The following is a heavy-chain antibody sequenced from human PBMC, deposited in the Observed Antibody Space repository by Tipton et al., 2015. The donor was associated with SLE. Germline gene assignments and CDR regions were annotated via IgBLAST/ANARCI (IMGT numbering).Heavy chain of an antibody. CDR2: ISKDGSNK. Sequence: QVQLVQSGGGVVQPGRSLRLSCAASGFTLSNSVIHWVRQAPGKGLEWVALISKDGSNKYYAESVKGRFTISRDNSKRTLYLQMNTLRTEDTAVYYCARGETVLIDYWGQGTLVTVSS. V-gene: IGHV3-30*04. D-gene: IGHD1-26*01. CDR3: ARGETVLIDY. CDR1: GFTLSNSV. J-gene: IGHJ4*02.